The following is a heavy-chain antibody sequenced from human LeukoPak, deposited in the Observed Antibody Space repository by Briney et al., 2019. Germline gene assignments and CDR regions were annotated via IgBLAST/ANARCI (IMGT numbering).Heavy chain of an antibody. Sequence: GGSLRLSCAASGFIFRTYGIHWVRQAPGKGLEWVAVIWYDRSKQYYADSVKGRFTISRDNSKNTLDLQMNSLRVEDTAVYYCARDKGYYYDSSGYYGYFDNWGQGALITVSS. J-gene: IGHJ4*02. D-gene: IGHD3-22*01. V-gene: IGHV3-33*01. CDR1: GFIFRTYG. CDR3: ARDKGYYYDSSGYYGYFDN. CDR2: IWYDRSKQ.